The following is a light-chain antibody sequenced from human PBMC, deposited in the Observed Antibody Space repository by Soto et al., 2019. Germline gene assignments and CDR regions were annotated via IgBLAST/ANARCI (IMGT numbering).Light chain of an antibody. CDR3: SSYAGSNTNV. V-gene: IGLV2-8*01. CDR2: EVS. J-gene: IGLJ1*01. CDR1: SSDIGNYNF. Sequence: QSALTQPPSASGSPGQSVAVSCTGTSSDIGNYNFVSWYQQHPGKAPKLMIYEVSKRPSGVPDRFSGSKSGNTASLTVSGLQAEDEADYSCSSYAGSNTNVFGTGTKLTVL.